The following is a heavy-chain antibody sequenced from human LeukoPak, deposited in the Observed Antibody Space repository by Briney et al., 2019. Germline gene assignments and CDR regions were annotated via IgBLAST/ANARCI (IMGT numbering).Heavy chain of an antibody. Sequence: GGSLRLSCAASGFTFSSYAMHWVRQAPGKGLEWVAFIRYDGSNKYYADSVKGRFTISRDNSKNTLYLQMNSLRAEDTAVYYCAKVRQPDYYYYYYMDVWGKGTTVTVSS. CDR2: IRYDGSNK. CDR1: GFTFSSYA. J-gene: IGHJ6*03. D-gene: IGHD1-14*01. CDR3: AKVRQPDYYYYYYMDV. V-gene: IGHV3-30*02.